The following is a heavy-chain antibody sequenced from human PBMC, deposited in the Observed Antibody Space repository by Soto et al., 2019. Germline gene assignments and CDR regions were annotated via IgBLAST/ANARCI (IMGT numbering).Heavy chain of an antibody. CDR1: GYSFTSYW. V-gene: IGHV5-51*01. Sequence: PGESLKISCKGSGYSFTSYWIGWVRQMPGKGLEWMGIIYPGDSDTRYSPSFQGQVTISADKSISTAYLQWSSLKASDTAMYYCARHGRGIVGATTKSYYYYGMDVWGQGTTVTVSS. D-gene: IGHD1-26*01. CDR2: IYPGDSDT. J-gene: IGHJ6*02. CDR3: ARHGRGIVGATTKSYYYYGMDV.